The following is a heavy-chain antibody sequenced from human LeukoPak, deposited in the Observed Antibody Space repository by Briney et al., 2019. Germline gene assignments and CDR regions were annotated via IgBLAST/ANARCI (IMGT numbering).Heavy chain of an antibody. CDR1: GFTFSSYS. V-gene: IGHV3-21*01. J-gene: IGHJ5*02. D-gene: IGHD3-3*01. CDR2: ISSSSSYI. CDR3: ARDATIDRYYDFWSGQNWFDP. Sequence: GGSLRLSCAASGFTFSSYSMNWVRQAPGKGLEWVSSISSSSSYIYYADSVRGRFTISRDNAKNSLYLQMNSLRAEDTAVYYCARDATIDRYYDFWSGQNWFDPWGQGTLVTVSS.